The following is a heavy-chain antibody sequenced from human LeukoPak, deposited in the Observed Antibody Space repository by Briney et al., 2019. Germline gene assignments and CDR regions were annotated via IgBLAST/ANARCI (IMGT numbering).Heavy chain of an antibody. J-gene: IGHJ4*02. D-gene: IGHD3/OR15-3a*01. CDR3: ARQTGSGLFILP. CDR1: GVSISSSNSY. CDR2: IYYSGNT. Sequence: SETLSLTCTVSGVSISSSNSYWGWIRQPPGKGLESIGSIYYSGNTYYNASLKSQVSISIDTSKNQFSLKLTSVTAADTAVYYCARQTGSGLFILPGGQGTLATVSS. V-gene: IGHV4-39*01.